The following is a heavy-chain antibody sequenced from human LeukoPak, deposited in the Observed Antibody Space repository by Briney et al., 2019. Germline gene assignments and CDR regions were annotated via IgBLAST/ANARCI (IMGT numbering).Heavy chain of an antibody. V-gene: IGHV3-33*01. D-gene: IGHD3-22*01. CDR3: AREIYYYDSSGYSLPLDY. CDR1: GFTFSSYG. J-gene: IGHJ4*02. CDR2: IWYDGSNK. Sequence: GGSLRLSCAASGFTFSSYGMHWVRQAPGKGLERVAVIWYDGSNKYYADSVKGRFTISRDNSKNTLYLQMNSLRAEDTAVYYRAREIYYYDSSGYSLPLDYWGQGTLVTVSS.